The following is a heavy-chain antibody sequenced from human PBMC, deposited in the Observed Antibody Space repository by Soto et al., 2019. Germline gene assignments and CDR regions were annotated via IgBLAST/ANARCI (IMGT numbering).Heavy chain of an antibody. CDR1: GFTFSNAW. CDR2: IKSKTDGGTT. D-gene: IGHD2-15*01. Sequence: GGSLRLSCAASGFTFSNAWMSWVRQAPGKGLEWVGRIKSKTDGGTTDYAAPVKGRFTISRDDSKNTLYLQMNSLKTEDTAVYYCTTSGVVVAATYYYYMDVWGKGTTVTVSS. J-gene: IGHJ6*03. CDR3: TTSGVVVAATYYYYMDV. V-gene: IGHV3-15*01.